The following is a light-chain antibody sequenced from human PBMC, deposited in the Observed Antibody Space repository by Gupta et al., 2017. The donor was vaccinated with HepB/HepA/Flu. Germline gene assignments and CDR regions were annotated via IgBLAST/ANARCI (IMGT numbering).Light chain of an antibody. CDR2: QDT. CDR1: KLGDKY. V-gene: IGLV3-1*01. J-gene: IGLJ3*02. Sequence: SYEVTQPPSVSVSPGQTASITCSGDKLGDKYACWYQQKPGQSPVLVIYQDTKRPSGIPERFSGSNSGNTATLTIGGTQAMDEADYYCQAWDSSTRVFGGGTKLTVL. CDR3: QAWDSSTRV.